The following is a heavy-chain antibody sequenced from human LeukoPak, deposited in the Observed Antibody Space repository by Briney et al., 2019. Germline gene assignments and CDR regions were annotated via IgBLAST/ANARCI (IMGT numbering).Heavy chain of an antibody. CDR1: GVTFSSFL. V-gene: IGHV3-74*01. J-gene: IGHJ4*02. CDR3: AKDLTGSIDY. CDR2: INNDGSET. Sequence: PGASLKLSCTASGVTFSSFLMHWVRQAPGQGLVLISLINNDGSETRYADSVKGRFTISRDNAKNTLYLQMNSLRAEDTAVYFCAKDLTGSIDYWGQGTLVSVSS. D-gene: IGHD3-9*01.